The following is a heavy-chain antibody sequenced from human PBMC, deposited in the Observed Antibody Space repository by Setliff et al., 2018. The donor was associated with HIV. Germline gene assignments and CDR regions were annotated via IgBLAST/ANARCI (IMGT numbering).Heavy chain of an antibody. D-gene: IGHD3-22*01. CDR1: GGAFSGYY. V-gene: IGHV4-34*01. CDR2: INHSGST. CDR3: ARVGYYDSSFDY. Sequence: SETLSLTCAVYGGAFSGYYWSWIRQPPGKGLEWIGDINHSGSTNYNPSLKSRVTISVDTSRNQFSLKLNSVTAADTAVYYCARVGYYDSSFDYWGQGTLVTVSS. J-gene: IGHJ4*02.